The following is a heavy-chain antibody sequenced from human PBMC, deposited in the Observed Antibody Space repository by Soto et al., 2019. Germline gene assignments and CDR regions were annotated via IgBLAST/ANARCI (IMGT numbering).Heavy chain of an antibody. J-gene: IGHJ4*02. CDR3: AKDQWFGGATPYFFDY. V-gene: IGHV3-30*18. Sequence: QVQLVESGGGVVQPGMSLRLSCATSGFTFSSFGMHWVRQAPGKGREWVAVISYDGSNGYYADSVKGRFSISRDNSKNTLYLQLNSLRPEDTAVYYCAKDQWFGGATPYFFDYWGQGTLVTVST. D-gene: IGHD3-22*01. CDR2: ISYDGSNG. CDR1: GFTFSSFG.